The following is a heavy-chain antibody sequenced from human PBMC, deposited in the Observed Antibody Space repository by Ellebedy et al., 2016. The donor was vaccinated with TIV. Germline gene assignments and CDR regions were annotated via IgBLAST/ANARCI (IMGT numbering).Heavy chain of an antibody. V-gene: IGHV3-48*04. CDR3: ARDITRSQSAFDL. J-gene: IGHJ3*01. Sequence: GESLKISCAASGFTFTSYTMNWVRQAPGKGLEWVSYITSGSTTTRYADSVKGRFTISRDNAKNSLHLQLSSLRAEDTAVYYCARDITRSQSAFDLWGQGTMVTVSS. CDR2: ITSGSTTT. D-gene: IGHD1-14*01. CDR1: GFTFTSYT.